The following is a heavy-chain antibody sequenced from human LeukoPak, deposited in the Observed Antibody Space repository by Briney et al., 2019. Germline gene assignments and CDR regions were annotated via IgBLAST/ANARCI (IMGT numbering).Heavy chain of an antibody. D-gene: IGHD1-1*01. Sequence: ASVKVSCKASGYTFTGYYMHWVRQAPGQGLEWMGWINPNSGGTNHAQKFQGRVAMTRDTFISTAYMELSRLRSEDTAVYYCARDRKNRVSWHDVQFWFDPWGQGTLVTVSS. CDR1: GYTFTGYY. V-gene: IGHV1-2*02. J-gene: IGHJ5*02. CDR2: INPNSGGT. CDR3: ARDRKNRVSWHDVQFWFDP.